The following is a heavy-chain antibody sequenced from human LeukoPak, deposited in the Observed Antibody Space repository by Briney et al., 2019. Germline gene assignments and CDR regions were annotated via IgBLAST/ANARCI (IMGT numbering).Heavy chain of an antibody. CDR3: ARDLPLWDIVATMDSYGMDV. V-gene: IGHV3-30-3*01. CDR1: GFTFSSHV. D-gene: IGHD5-12*01. Sequence: GGSLRLSCAASGFTFSSHVMTWVRQAPGEGLERVAVISYDGSKKYYADSVKGRFTISRDNSKNTLYLQMNSLRAEDTAVYYCARDLPLWDIVATMDSYGMDVWGQGTTVTVSS. CDR2: ISYDGSKK. J-gene: IGHJ6*02.